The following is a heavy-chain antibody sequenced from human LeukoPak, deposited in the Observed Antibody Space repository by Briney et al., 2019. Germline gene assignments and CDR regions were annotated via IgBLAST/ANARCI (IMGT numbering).Heavy chain of an antibody. CDR2: ISYDGSNK. J-gene: IGHJ4*02. D-gene: IGHD2-2*01. Sequence: GGSLRLSCAASGFTFSSYGMHWVRQAPGKGLEWVAVISYDGSNKYYADSVKGRFTISRDNSKNTLYLQMNSLRAEDTAVYYCAKERLRYCSSTSCPLFDYWGQGTLVTVSS. V-gene: IGHV3-30*18. CDR1: GFTFSSYG. CDR3: AKERLRYCSSTSCPLFDY.